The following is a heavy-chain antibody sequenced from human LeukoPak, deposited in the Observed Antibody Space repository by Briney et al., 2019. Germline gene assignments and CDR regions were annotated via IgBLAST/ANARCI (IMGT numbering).Heavy chain of an antibody. CDR1: GGSISSGDYY. CDR2: IYYSGST. V-gene: IGHV4-30-4*01. J-gene: IGHJ4*02. Sequence: SETLSLTCTVSGGSISSGDYYWRWIRQPPGKGLEWIGYIYYSGSTCYNPSLKSRVTISVDTSKNQFSLKLSSVTAADTAVYYCARVTMCSGGSCHFTFDYWGQGTLVTVST. D-gene: IGHD2-15*01. CDR3: ARVTMCSGGSCHFTFDY.